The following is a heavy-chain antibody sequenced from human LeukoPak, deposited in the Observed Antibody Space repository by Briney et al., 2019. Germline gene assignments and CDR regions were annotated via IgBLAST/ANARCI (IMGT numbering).Heavy chain of an antibody. CDR1: GYSISSGYY. V-gene: IGHV4-38-2*02. Sequence: SETLSLTCTVSGYSISSGYYWGWIRQPPGKGLEWIGSIYHSGSTYYNPSLKSRVTISVDTSKNQFSLKLSSVTAADTAVYYCASVHSSSFDAFDIWGQGTMVTVSS. J-gene: IGHJ3*02. D-gene: IGHD6-13*01. CDR2: IYHSGST. CDR3: ASVHSSSFDAFDI.